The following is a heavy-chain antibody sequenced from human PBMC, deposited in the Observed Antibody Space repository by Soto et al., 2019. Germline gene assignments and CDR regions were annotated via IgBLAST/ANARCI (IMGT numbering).Heavy chain of an antibody. J-gene: IGHJ4*02. V-gene: IGHV4-39*01. CDR1: GGSISSSSYY. CDR2: IYYSGST. Sequence: QLQLQESGPGLVKPSETLSLTCAVSGGSISSSSYYWGWIRQPPGKGLEWIGSIYYSGSTYYTPSLQSRVPISVDTSKNQFSLKLNSVTAADMAVYYCARRTVNIRTFYSGLKTHCFDYWGQGTLVTVSS. CDR3: ARRTVNIRTFYSGLKTHCFDY. D-gene: IGHD6-19*01.